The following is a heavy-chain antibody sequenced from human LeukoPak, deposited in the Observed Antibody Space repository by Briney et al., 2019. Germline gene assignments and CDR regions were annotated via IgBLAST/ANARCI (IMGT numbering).Heavy chain of an antibody. D-gene: IGHD3-3*01. CDR2: IYPGDSDT. CDR1: GYSFTSYW. Sequence: GESLKISCKGSGYSFTSYWIGWVRQMPGKGLEWMGIIYPGDSDTRYSSSFQGQVTISADKSISTAYLQWSSLKASDTAMYYCARRGPHYDSPTDYWGQGTLVTVSS. V-gene: IGHV5-51*01. CDR3: ARRGPHYDSPTDY. J-gene: IGHJ4*02.